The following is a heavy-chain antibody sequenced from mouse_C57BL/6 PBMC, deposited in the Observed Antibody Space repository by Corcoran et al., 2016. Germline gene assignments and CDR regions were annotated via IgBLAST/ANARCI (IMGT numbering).Heavy chain of an antibody. CDR3: TKGYYGSSYGFAY. D-gene: IGHD1-1*01. J-gene: IGHJ3*01. CDR1: GFNIKDYY. CDR2: IDPEDGDT. Sequence: DQLQQSGAELVRPGAAVKLCCTAAGFNIKDYYMHWGKQRPEQGVEWIGRIDPEDGDTEYAPKFQGKATMTADTSSNTAYLQLSSLTSEDTAVYYCTKGYYGSSYGFAYWGQGTLVTVSA. V-gene: IGHV14-1*01.